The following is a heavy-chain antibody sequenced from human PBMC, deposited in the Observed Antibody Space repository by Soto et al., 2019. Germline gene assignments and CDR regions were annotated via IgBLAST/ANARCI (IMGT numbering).Heavy chain of an antibody. J-gene: IGHJ4*02. CDR2: IHYSGST. CDR1: GDSIGTTHSY. Sequence: SETLSLTCTVSGDSIGTTHSYWAWIRQSPGRGLEWIGNIHYSGSTYYMPSLRSRVTLSVDTSKNQFSLRLTSVTAEDTAVYYCARHEGNGNVWPLDYWGQGILVTVSS. CDR3: ARHEGNGNVWPLDY. V-gene: IGHV4-39*01. D-gene: IGHD2-8*01.